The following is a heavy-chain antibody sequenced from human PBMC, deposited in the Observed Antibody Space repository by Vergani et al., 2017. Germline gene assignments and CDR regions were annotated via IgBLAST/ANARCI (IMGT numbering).Heavy chain of an antibody. D-gene: IGHD5-18*01. V-gene: IGHV1-2*02. Sequence: QVQLVQSGAEVKKPGASVKVSCKASGYTFTGYYMHWVRQAPGQGLEWMGWINPNSGGTNYAQKFQGRVTMTRDTSISTAYMELSRLRSDDTAVYSCAREHEDTAMASLSSYYYYYGMDVWGQGTTVTVSS. CDR2: INPNSGGT. CDR1: GYTFTGYY. J-gene: IGHJ6*02. CDR3: AREHEDTAMASLSSYYYYYGMDV.